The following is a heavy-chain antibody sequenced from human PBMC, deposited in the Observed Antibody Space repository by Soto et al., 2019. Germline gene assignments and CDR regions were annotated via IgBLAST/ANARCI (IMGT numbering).Heavy chain of an antibody. D-gene: IGHD2-15*01. J-gene: IGHJ4*02. CDR2: ISHDGSNK. Sequence: GGSRRLSCTASVFGFINYGMHGFRQAPGKGLEWVAVISHDGSNKYYAYSVKGRFTISRDNSRNTLYLQMNSLRTEDTAVFYCAKVGLAAAAEEAGYFDYWGQGALVTVSS. V-gene: IGHV3-30*18. CDR3: AKVGLAAAAEEAGYFDY. CDR1: VFGFINYG.